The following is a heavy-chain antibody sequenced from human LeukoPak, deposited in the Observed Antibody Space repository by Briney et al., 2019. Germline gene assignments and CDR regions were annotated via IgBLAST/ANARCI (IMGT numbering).Heavy chain of an antibody. CDR2: ISSSGGST. CDR3: AKPFPLAPTPVVVAATGSDY. Sequence: GGSLRLSCAASGFTFRSYAMTWVRQAPGKGLEWVSSISSSGGSTYYADSVKGRFTISRDNSKNTLYLQMISLRAEDTAVYYCAKPFPLAPTPVVVAATGSDYWGQGTLVTVSS. CDR1: GFTFRSYA. D-gene: IGHD2-15*01. J-gene: IGHJ4*02. V-gene: IGHV3-23*01.